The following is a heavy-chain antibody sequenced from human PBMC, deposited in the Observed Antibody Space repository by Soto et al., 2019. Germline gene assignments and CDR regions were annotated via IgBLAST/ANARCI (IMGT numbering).Heavy chain of an antibody. Sequence: SETLSLTCTVSGGSISSGDYYWSWIRQPPGKGLEWIGYIYYSGSTYYNPSLKSRVTISVDTSKNQFSLKLSSVTAADTAVYYCAREDYGGNSEPILDYWGQGTLVTVSS. CDR1: GGSISSGDYY. J-gene: IGHJ4*02. D-gene: IGHD4-17*01. V-gene: IGHV4-30-4*01. CDR2: IYYSGST. CDR3: AREDYGGNSEPILDY.